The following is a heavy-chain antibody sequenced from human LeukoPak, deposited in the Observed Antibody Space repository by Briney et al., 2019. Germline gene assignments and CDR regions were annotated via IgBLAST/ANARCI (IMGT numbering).Heavy chain of an antibody. J-gene: IGHJ4*02. CDR2: IIPIFGTA. V-gene: IGHV1-69*05. CDR3: AGSYYYGSGSLNYFDY. Sequence: ASVKVSCKASGGTFSSYAISWVRQAPRQGLEWMGGIIPIFGTANYAQKFQGRVTITTDESTSTAYMELSSLRSEDTAVYYCAGSYYYGSGSLNYFDYWGQGTLVTVSS. D-gene: IGHD3-10*01. CDR1: GGTFSSYA.